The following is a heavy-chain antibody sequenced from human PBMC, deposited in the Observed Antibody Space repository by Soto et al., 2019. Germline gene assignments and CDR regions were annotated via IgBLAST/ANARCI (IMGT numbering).Heavy chain of an antibody. Sequence: SVKVSCKASGGTFSSYTISWVRQAPGQGLEWMGRIIPILGIANYAQKFQGRVTITADKSTSTAYMELSSLRSEDTAVYYCARDSHGDDYFDYWGQGTLVTVSS. V-gene: IGHV1-69*02. CDR3: ARDSHGDDYFDY. D-gene: IGHD2-21*02. J-gene: IGHJ4*02. CDR1: GGTFSSYT. CDR2: IIPILGIA.